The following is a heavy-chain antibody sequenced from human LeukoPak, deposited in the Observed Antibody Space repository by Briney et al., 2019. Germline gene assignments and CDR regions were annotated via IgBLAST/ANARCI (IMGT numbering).Heavy chain of an antibody. D-gene: IGHD3-10*01. J-gene: IGHJ4*02. Sequence: GGSLRLSRAASGFTFSSYAMHWVRQAPGKGLEWVAVLSYDGSNKNYADSVKGRFTISRDNSKNTLYLQMNSLRVEDTAVFYCARGFGEPAALTDYWGQGTLVTVSS. V-gene: IGHV3-30-3*01. CDR1: GFTFSSYA. CDR2: LSYDGSNK. CDR3: ARGFGEPAALTDY.